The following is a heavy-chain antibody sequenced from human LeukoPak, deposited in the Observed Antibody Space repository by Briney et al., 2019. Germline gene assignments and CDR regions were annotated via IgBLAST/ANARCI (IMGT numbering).Heavy chain of an antibody. CDR3: ARGNDY. CDR2: LYTSGGT. CDR1: GASISSYY. Sequence: PSETLSLTCTVSGASISSYYWSWIRQPAGKGLEWIGRLYTSGGTDYNPSLKSRVTISVDTSKNQVSLKLSSVTAADTAVYYCARGNDYWGQGTLVTVSS. J-gene: IGHJ4*02. V-gene: IGHV4-4*07.